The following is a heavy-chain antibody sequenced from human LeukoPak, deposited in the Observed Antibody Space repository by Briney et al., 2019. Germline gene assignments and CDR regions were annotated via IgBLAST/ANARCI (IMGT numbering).Heavy chain of an antibody. V-gene: IGHV1-2*02. Sequence: ASVKVSCTASGYSFTGYNMHWVRQAPGQGLEWMGWINPNSGGTNYAQKFPGRVTMTRDTPISTAYMELSRLTYDDTAVYFCARDLLKPNLRLDYWGQGTLVTVSS. CDR1: GYSFTGYN. D-gene: IGHD3-9*01. CDR2: INPNSGGT. J-gene: IGHJ4*02. CDR3: ARDLLKPNLRLDY.